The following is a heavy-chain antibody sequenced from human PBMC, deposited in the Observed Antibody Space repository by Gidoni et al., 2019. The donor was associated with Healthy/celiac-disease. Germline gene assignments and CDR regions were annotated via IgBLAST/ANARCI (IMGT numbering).Heavy chain of an antibody. J-gene: IGHJ4*02. D-gene: IGHD3-16*02. CDR2: IYYSGST. CDR1: GGSVSRGSYY. CDR3: ARAGLLGELSWFDY. Sequence: QVQLQESGPGLVKPSETLSLTCTVSGGSVSRGSYYWSWIRQPPGKGLEWIGYIYYSGSTNYHPSLKSRVTISVDTSKNQFSLKLSSVTAADTAVYYCARAGLLGELSWFDYWGQGTLVTVSS. V-gene: IGHV4-61*01.